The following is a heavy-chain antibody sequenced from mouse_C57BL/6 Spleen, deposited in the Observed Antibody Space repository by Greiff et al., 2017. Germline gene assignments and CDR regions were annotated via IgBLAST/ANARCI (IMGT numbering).Heavy chain of an antibody. Sequence: VHVKQSVAELVRPGASVKLSCTASGFNIKNTYMHWVKQRPEQGLEWIGRIDPANGNTKYAPKFPGKATITADTSSNTAYLQLSSLTSEDTAIYYCARSYYGSSYNWYFDVWGTGTTVTVSS. V-gene: IGHV14-3*01. J-gene: IGHJ1*03. CDR2: IDPANGNT. CDR1: GFNIKNTY. D-gene: IGHD1-1*01. CDR3: ARSYYGSSYNWYFDV.